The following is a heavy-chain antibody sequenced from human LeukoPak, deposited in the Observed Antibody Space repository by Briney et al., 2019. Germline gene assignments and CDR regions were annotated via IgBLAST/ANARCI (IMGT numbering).Heavy chain of an antibody. D-gene: IGHD5-18*01. Sequence: GRSLRLSCAASGFTFSSYGMHWVRQAPGKGLEWVAVISYDGSNKYYADSVKGRFTISRDNSKKTLYLQMNSLRAEDTAVYYCASGGYSYVYPAHYWGQGTLVTVSS. J-gene: IGHJ4*02. CDR1: GFTFSSYG. CDR2: ISYDGSNK. CDR3: ASGGYSYVYPAHY. V-gene: IGHV3-30*03.